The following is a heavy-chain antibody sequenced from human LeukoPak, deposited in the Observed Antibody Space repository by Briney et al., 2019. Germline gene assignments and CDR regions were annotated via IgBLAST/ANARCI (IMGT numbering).Heavy chain of an antibody. CDR3: AKDRGWELLYGMDV. D-gene: IGHD1-26*01. V-gene: IGHV1-69*05. CDR2: IIPIFDTA. CDR1: GGTFSSYA. J-gene: IGHJ6*02. Sequence: ASVKVSCKASGGTFSSYAITWVRQAPGQGLEWMGGIIPIFDTANYAQKFQGRVTITTDESTSTAYMELSSLRSEDTAVYYCAKDRGWELLYGMDVWGQGTTVTVSS.